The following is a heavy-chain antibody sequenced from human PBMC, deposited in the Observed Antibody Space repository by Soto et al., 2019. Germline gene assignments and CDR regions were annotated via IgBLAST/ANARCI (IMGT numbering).Heavy chain of an antibody. D-gene: IGHD1-26*01. CDR2: IYHSVST. V-gene: IGHV4-30-2*01. Sequence: QLQLQESGSGLVKPSQTLSLTCAVSGGSISSGGYYWSWIRQPPEKGLEWIGYIYHSVSTYYNPTLKSRVTISVDRSKNQFALKLSSVTAADTSVYYCARTPTPWGQGTLVTVSS. CDR1: GGSISSGGYY. J-gene: IGHJ5*02. CDR3: ARTPTP.